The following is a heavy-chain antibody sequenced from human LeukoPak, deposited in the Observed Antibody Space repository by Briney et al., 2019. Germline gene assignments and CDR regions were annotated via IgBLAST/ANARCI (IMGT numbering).Heavy chain of an antibody. D-gene: IGHD6-6*01. Sequence: SVKVSCKASGGTFSSYAISWVRQAPGQGLEWMGGIIPIFGTANYAQKFQGRVTITADESTSTAYMELSSLRSEDTAVYYCARAPSHEYSSSSTWFDPWGQGTLVTVSS. CDR3: ARAPSHEYSSSSTWFDP. V-gene: IGHV1-69*13. CDR1: GGTFSSYA. J-gene: IGHJ5*02. CDR2: IIPIFGTA.